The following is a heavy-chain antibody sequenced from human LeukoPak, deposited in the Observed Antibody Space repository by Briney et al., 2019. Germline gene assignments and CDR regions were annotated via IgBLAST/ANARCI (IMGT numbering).Heavy chain of an antibody. CDR2: IYSGGST. CDR3: ARDRPVAGTTYPYYLDY. Sequence: SGGSLRRSCAASGFTVSSNYMSWVRQAPGRGLEWVSVIYSGGSTYYADSVKGRFTISRDNSKNTLYLQMNSLRAEDTAVYYCARDRPVAGTTYPYYLDYWGQGTLVTVSS. J-gene: IGHJ4*02. CDR1: GFTVSSNY. D-gene: IGHD6-19*01. V-gene: IGHV3-66*02.